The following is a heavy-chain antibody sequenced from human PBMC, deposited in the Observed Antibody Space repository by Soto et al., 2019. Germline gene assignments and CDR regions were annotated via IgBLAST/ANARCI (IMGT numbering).Heavy chain of an antibody. CDR1: GYSFTTYS. CDR2: INGGNGIT. Sequence: GASVKVSCKASGYSFTTYSIHWVRQAPGQRLEWMGLINGGNGITKFSQKFQDRVTITRDTSASTAYMELSSLRSEDTAVYYCASPQYRTFPRAQGTLVTVSS. J-gene: IGHJ4*02. D-gene: IGHD6-6*01. V-gene: IGHV1-3*01. CDR3: ASPQYRTFP.